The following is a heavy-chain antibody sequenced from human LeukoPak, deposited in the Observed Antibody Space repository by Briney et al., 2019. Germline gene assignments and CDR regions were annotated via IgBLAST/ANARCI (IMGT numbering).Heavy chain of an antibody. Sequence: RGESLKIPCKGSGYSFTSYWIAWVGQMPGKGLKWMGIIYPGDSDTRYSPSFQGQVTFSADKSISTAYLQWSSLKASDTAMYYCAREGEVGVHYFDYWGQGTLVTVSS. J-gene: IGHJ4*02. CDR1: GYSFTSYW. V-gene: IGHV5-51*01. CDR2: IYPGDSDT. CDR3: AREGEVGVHYFDY. D-gene: IGHD1-26*01.